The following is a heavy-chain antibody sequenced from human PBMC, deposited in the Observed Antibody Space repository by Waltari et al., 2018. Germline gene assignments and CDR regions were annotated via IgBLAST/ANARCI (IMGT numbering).Heavy chain of an antibody. CDR3: TRGRGGTYNAFDI. Sequence: EVQLVESGGGLVQPGGSLRLSCAASGFTFSSYWMHWVRQAPGKGLVWAAHLGTDGTTTIYADSVKGRFTVPRDDAKNTLYLQMNSLRVDDTALYYCTRGRGGTYNAFDIWGQGTMVTVSS. CDR1: GFTFSSYW. J-gene: IGHJ3*02. D-gene: IGHD3-16*01. CDR2: LGTDGTTT. V-gene: IGHV3-74*01.